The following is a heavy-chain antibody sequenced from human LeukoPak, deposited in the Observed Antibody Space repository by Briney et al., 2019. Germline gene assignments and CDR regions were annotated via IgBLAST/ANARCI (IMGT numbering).Heavy chain of an antibody. CDR3: AKDRDIAAAGVFDY. D-gene: IGHD6-13*01. CDR2: IRYDGSNK. J-gene: IGHJ4*02. Sequence: GGSLRLPCAASGFTFSSYGMHWVRQAPGKGLEWVAFIRYDGSNKYYADSVKGRFTISRDNSKNTLYLQMNSLRAEDTAVYYCAKDRDIAAAGVFDYWGQGTLVTVSS. V-gene: IGHV3-30*02. CDR1: GFTFSSYG.